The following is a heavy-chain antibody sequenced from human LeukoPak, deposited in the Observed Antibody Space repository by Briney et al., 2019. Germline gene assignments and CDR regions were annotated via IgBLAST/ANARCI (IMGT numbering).Heavy chain of an antibody. CDR3: AGRAGDWFHFDY. V-gene: IGHV3-30*03. D-gene: IGHD7-27*01. CDR2: ISYDGSSK. J-gene: IGHJ4*02. CDR1: GFTFSSYG. Sequence: PGGSLRLSCAASGFTFSSYGMHWVRQAPGKGLEWVAVISYDGSSKYYADSVKGRFTISRDNSKNTLYLQMNSLRAEDTAVYYCAGRAGDWFHFDYWGQGTLVTVS.